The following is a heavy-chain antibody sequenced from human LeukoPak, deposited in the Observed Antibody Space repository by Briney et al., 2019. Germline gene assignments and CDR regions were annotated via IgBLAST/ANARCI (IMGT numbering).Heavy chain of an antibody. D-gene: IGHD1-26*01. CDR1: GFTFSSYA. V-gene: IGHV3-30-3*01. Sequence: PGRSLRLSCAASGFTFSSYAMHWVRQAPGKGLEWVAVISYDGSNKYYADSVKGRFTISRDNSKNTLYLQMNSLRAEDTAVYYCARDADSGSFDYWGQGTLVTVSS. J-gene: IGHJ4*02. CDR2: ISYDGSNK. CDR3: ARDADSGSFDY.